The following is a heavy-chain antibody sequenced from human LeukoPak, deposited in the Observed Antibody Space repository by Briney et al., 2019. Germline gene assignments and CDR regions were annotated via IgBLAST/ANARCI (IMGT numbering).Heavy chain of an antibody. J-gene: IGHJ5*02. CDR2: ISGSGGST. CDR1: GFTFSSSA. V-gene: IGHV3-23*01. D-gene: IGHD6-19*01. CDR3: AKHAGYYSSAWRGAWFDP. Sequence: GGSLRLSCAASGFTFSSSAMSWVRQAPGKGLEWVSAISGSGGSTYYADSVKGRFTISRDNSKNTLYLQMNSLRAEDTAVYYCAKHAGYYSSAWRGAWFDPWGQGTLVTVSS.